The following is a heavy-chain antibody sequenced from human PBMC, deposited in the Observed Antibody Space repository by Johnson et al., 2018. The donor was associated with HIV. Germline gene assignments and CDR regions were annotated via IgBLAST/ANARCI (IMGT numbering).Heavy chain of an antibody. D-gene: IGHD6-13*01. CDR2: IKQDGSEK. Sequence: VQLVESGGGLVQPGGSLRLSCAASGFTFSSYWMSWVRQAPGKGLEWVANIKQDGSEKYYVDSVKGRFTISRDNAKNSLYLQMNSLRAEDTAMYYCARGYSSSSDDAFDIWGQGTMVTVSS. CDR3: ARGYSSSSDDAFDI. V-gene: IGHV3-7*03. J-gene: IGHJ3*02. CDR1: GFTFSSYW.